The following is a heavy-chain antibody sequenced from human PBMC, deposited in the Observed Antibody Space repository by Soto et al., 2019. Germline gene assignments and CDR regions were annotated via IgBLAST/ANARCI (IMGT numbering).Heavy chain of an antibody. V-gene: IGHV4-31*03. Sequence: SETLSLTCTVSGGSISSGGYYWSWIRQHPGKGLEWIGYIYYSVSTYYNPSLKSRVTISVDTSKNQFSLKLSSVTAADTAVYYCARRIAAAGTPGFFDYWGQGTLVTVSS. CDR2: IYYSVST. CDR1: GGSISSGGYY. D-gene: IGHD6-13*01. CDR3: ARRIAAAGTPGFFDY. J-gene: IGHJ4*02.